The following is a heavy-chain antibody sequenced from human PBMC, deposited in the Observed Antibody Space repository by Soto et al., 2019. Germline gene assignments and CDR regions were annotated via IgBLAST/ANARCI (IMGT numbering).Heavy chain of an antibody. Sequence: SEALSLPCDVSGASITTYYWSWIRQAPGKVLEWIGNVYHTGSTDYNPSLRSRVTIPVDTSKNQFSMKVNSVTAADTAVYYCARRLFGSGWTLDSWGQGALVTVSS. CDR1: GASITTYY. J-gene: IGHJ4*02. CDR3: ARRLFGSGWTLDS. D-gene: IGHD6-19*01. V-gene: IGHV4-59*01. CDR2: VYHTGST.